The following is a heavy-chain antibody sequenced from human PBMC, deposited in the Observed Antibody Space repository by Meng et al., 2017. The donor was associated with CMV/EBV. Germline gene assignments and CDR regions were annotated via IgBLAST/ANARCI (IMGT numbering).Heavy chain of an antibody. CDR2: INHSGST. J-gene: IGHJ4*02. CDR3: ARESMVRGED. V-gene: IGHV4-34*01. CDR1: GGSFSGYY. Sequence: HAQLQQWGAGMLQPSETLSLPCAVYGGSFSGYYWSWTRQPPGKGLEWIGEINHSGSTNYNPSLKSRVTISVDTSKNQFSLKLSSVTAADTAVYYCARESMVRGEDWGQGTLVTVSS. D-gene: IGHD3-10*01.